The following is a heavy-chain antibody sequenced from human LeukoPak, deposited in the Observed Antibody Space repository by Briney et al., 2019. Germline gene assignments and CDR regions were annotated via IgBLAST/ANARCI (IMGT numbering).Heavy chain of an antibody. J-gene: IGHJ4*02. CDR2: ISGSGGST. CDR1: GFTFSSYA. Sequence: GGSLRLSYAASGFTFSSYAMSWVRQAPGKGLEWVSAISGSGGSTYYADSVKGRFTISRDNSKNTLYLQMNSLRAEDTAVYYCAKDLYIVVVPAAPFDYWGQGTLVTVSS. CDR3: AKDLYIVVVPAAPFDY. D-gene: IGHD2-2*01. V-gene: IGHV3-23*01.